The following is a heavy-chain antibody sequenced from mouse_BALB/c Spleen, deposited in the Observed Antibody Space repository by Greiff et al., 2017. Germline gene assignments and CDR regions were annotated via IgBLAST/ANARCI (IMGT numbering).Heavy chain of an antibody. V-gene: IGHV3-2*02. CDR1: GYSITSDYA. D-gene: IGHD2-2*01. CDR2: ISYSGST. J-gene: IGHJ3*01. Sequence: EVHLVESGPGLVKPSQSLSLTCTVTGYSITSDYAWNWIRQFPGNKLEWMGYISYSGSTSYNPSLKSRISITRDTSKNQFFLQLNSVTTEDTATYYCAGNGYWFAYWGQGTLVTVSA. CDR3: AGNGYWFAY.